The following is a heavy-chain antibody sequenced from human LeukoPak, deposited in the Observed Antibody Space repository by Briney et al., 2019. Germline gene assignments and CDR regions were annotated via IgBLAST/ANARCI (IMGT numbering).Heavy chain of an antibody. CDR3: ARVYCTNGVRSEDDY. D-gene: IGHD2-8*01. CDR1: GGSFSGYY. Sequence: SETLSLTCAVYGGSFSGYYWSWIRQPPGKGLEWIGEINHSGSTNYNPSLKSRVTISVDTSKNQFSLKLSSVTAADTAVYYCARVYCTNGVRSEDDYWGQGTLVTVSS. V-gene: IGHV4-34*01. CDR2: INHSGST. J-gene: IGHJ4*02.